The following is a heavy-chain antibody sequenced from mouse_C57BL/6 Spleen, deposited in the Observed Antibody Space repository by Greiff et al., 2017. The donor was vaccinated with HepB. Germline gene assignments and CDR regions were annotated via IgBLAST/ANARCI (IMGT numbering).Heavy chain of an antibody. J-gene: IGHJ1*03. CDR2: IWSGGST. CDR1: GFSLTSYG. Sequence: QVQLQQSGPGLVQPSQSLSITCTVSGFSLTSYGVHWVRQSPGKGLEWLGVIWSGGSTDYNAAFISRLSISKDNSKSQVFFKMNSLQADDTAIYYCARIYDGPYWYFDVWGTGTTVTVSS. CDR3: ARIYDGPYWYFDV. V-gene: IGHV2-2*01. D-gene: IGHD2-3*01.